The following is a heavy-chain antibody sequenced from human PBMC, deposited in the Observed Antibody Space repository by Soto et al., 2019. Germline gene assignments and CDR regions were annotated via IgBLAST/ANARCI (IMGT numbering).Heavy chain of an antibody. D-gene: IGHD2-2*01. CDR2: IYYGGST. CDR3: ARVPDR. V-gene: IGHV4-61*05. CDR1: GGSISSSSYY. J-gene: IGHJ5*02. Sequence: SETLSLTCTVSGGSISSSSYYWGWIRQPPGKGLEWIGFIYYGGSTNYNPSLKSRVTISVDRSKNQFSLELSSVTAADTAVYYCARVPDRWGQGTLVTVSS.